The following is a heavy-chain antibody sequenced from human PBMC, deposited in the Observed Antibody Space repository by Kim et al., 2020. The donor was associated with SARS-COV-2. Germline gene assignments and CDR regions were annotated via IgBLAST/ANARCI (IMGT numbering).Heavy chain of an antibody. D-gene: IGHD3-16*02. CDR1: GFTFSSYD. Sequence: GGALRLSCAASGFTFSSYDMHWVRQATGKGLEWVSAIGTAGDTYYPGSVKGRFTISRENAKNSLYLQMNSLRAGDTAVYYCARGDYVWGSYRHDAFDIWGQGTMVTVSS. CDR2: IGTAGDT. CDR3: ARGDYVWGSYRHDAFDI. V-gene: IGHV3-13*04. J-gene: IGHJ3*02.